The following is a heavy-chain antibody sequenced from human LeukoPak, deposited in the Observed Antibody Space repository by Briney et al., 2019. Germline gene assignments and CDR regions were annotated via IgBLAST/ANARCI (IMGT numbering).Heavy chain of an antibody. CDR3: ARAGGYCSGGSCYRGYSWFDP. Sequence: GGSLRLCCAASGFTFSSYSMNWVRQAPGKGLDWLSSISSSSSYIYYADSVKGRFTISRDNAKNSLYLQMNSLRAEDTAVYYCARAGGYCSGGSCYRGYSWFDPWGQGTLVTVSS. CDR1: GFTFSSYS. J-gene: IGHJ5*02. CDR2: ISSSSSYI. V-gene: IGHV3-21*01. D-gene: IGHD2-15*01.